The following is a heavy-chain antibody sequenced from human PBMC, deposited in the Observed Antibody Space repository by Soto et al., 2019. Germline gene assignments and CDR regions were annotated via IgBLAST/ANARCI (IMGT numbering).Heavy chain of an antibody. D-gene: IGHD3-10*01. CDR3: AHRSITMIRGIVDFDY. CDR1: GFSLSTGGVG. Sequence: PTLVNPTQTLTLTCTFSGFSLSTGGVGVGWIRQPPGKALEWLALIYWDDDKRYSPSLKNRLTITKDTSKNQVVLTMTNMDPVDTATYYCAHRSITMIRGIVDFDYWGQGTLVTVSS. V-gene: IGHV2-5*02. CDR2: IYWDDDK. J-gene: IGHJ4*02.